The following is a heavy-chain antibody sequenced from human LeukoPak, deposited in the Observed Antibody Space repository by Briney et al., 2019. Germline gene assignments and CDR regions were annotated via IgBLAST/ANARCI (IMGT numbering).Heavy chain of an antibody. D-gene: IGHD1-14*01. CDR3: ARGTRSLDSGFDY. CDR2: ISSSSSYI. CDR1: GFTFSSYS. Sequence: PGGSLRLSCGASGFTFSSYSMNWVRQAPGKGLEWVSSISSSSSYIYYADAVKGRFTITRDNAKNSLYLQMNSLRAEDTAVYYCARGTRSLDSGFDYWGTGTLVTASS. J-gene: IGHJ4*01. V-gene: IGHV3-21*01.